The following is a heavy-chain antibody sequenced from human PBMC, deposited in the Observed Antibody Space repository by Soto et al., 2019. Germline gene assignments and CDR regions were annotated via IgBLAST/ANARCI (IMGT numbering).Heavy chain of an antibody. V-gene: IGHV3-74*03. J-gene: IGHJ2*01. CDR2: INDHGIST. CDR1: GFTFSMFW. D-gene: IGHD2-8*01. Sequence: GGSLRLSCAASGFTFSMFWMHWVRQVPGQGPESVSRINDHGISTTYADSVKARLTISRDKAKNTLYLKLNALRVEDTAVYYCTRGQRSTSNGKGAFWG. CDR3: TRGQRSTSNGKGAF.